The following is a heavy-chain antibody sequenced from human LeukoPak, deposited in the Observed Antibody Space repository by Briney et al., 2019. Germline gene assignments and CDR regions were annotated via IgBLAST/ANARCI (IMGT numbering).Heavy chain of an antibody. CDR1: GFTFSSYS. CDR3: AKRAPYYFDY. J-gene: IGHJ4*02. Sequence: GGSLRLSCAASGFTFSSYSMNWVRQAAGKGLEWVSTISGSGATTYYADSVKGRFTVSRDNSKNTLYLQMNSLRAEDTALYYCAKRAPYYFDYWGQGTLVPVSS. V-gene: IGHV3-23*01. CDR2: ISGSGATT.